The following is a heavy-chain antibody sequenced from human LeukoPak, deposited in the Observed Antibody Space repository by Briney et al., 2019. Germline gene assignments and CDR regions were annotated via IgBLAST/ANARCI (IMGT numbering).Heavy chain of an antibody. J-gene: IGHJ4*02. CDR3: ARVYWLLSYYFDY. Sequence: SETLSLTCSVSTYSIPIGYYWGWIRQPPGKGLEWIGSINLNRHTYYSPSLKGQVTISLDTSKNQFSLKLSSVTAADTAVYYCARVYWLLSYYFDYWGQGTLVTVSS. V-gene: IGHV4-38-2*02. D-gene: IGHD3-9*01. CDR2: INLNRHT. CDR1: TYSIPIGYY.